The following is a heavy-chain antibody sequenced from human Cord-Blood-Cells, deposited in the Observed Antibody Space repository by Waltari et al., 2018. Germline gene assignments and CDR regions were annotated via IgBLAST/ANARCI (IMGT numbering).Heavy chain of an antibody. Sequence: VQLVQSGAEVKTPGASVKVSCKAAGYNFTSYDMHWVGQAPGQRPERMGWSHAGNGNTKYSQKFQGRVTITRDTSASTAYMELSSLRSEDTAVYYCARVGYDFWSGYDYWGQGTLVTVSS. CDR3: ARVGYDFWSGYDY. D-gene: IGHD3-3*01. CDR1: GYNFTSYD. CDR2: SHAGNGNT. J-gene: IGHJ4*02. V-gene: IGHV1-3*01.